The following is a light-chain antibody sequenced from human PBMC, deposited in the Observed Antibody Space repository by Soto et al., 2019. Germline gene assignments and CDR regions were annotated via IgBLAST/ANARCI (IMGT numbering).Light chain of an antibody. Sequence: QSVLTQPASVSGSPGQSVTISCTGTSSDVGGYDYVSWYQHHPGKAPKLVSYDVTYRPSGVSDRFSGSKSANTASLTISGLQAEDEADYYCSSYTSSSTYVFGTGTKVTVL. CDR3: SSYTSSSTYV. V-gene: IGLV2-14*01. CDR2: DVT. CDR1: SSDVGGYDY. J-gene: IGLJ1*01.